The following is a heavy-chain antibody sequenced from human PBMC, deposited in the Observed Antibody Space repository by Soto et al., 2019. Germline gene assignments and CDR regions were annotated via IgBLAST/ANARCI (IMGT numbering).Heavy chain of an antibody. CDR3: ARAGGYSSSSILLVHYYYGMDV. V-gene: IGHV4-34*01. D-gene: IGHD6-6*01. CDR1: GGSFSGYY. J-gene: IGHJ6*02. CDR2: INHSGST. Sequence: QVQLQQWGAGLLKPSETLSLTCAVYGGSFSGYYWSWIRQPPGKGLEWIGEINHSGSTNYNPSLKSRVTISGDTSKNQFPLTLSSVTAADTAVYYCARAGGYSSSSILLVHYYYGMDVWGQGTTVTVSS.